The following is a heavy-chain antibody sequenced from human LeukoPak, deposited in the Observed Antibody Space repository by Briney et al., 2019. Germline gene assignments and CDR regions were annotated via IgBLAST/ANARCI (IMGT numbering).Heavy chain of an antibody. D-gene: IGHD6-19*01. CDR3: ARADGSGWFSAFDY. CDR1: GGSFSGYY. J-gene: IGHJ4*02. V-gene: IGHV4-34*01. CDR2: INHSGST. Sequence: SETLSLTCAVYGGSFSGYYWSWIRQPPGKGLEWIGGINHSGSTNYNPSLKSRVTISVDTSKNQFSLKLSSVTAADTAVYYCARADGSGWFSAFDYWGQGTLVTVSS.